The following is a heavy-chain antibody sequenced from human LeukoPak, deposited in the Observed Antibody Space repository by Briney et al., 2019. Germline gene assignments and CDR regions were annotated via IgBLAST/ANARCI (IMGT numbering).Heavy chain of an antibody. CDR3: VRHDLRGGAYDC. CDR1: GGSITTYF. J-gene: IGHJ4*02. Sequence: SETLSLTCTVSGGSITTYFWSWIRQPPGKGLEWVGYIRYSVSTSYNPSLKSRVTMSVDTSKNQLSLRLSSVTAADTAVYYCVRHDLRGGAYDCGGQGTLVAVSS. CDR2: IRYSVST. V-gene: IGHV4-59*08. D-gene: IGHD3-16*01.